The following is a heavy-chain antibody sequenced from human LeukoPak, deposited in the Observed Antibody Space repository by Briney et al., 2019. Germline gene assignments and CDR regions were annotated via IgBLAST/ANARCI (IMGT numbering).Heavy chain of an antibody. J-gene: IGHJ4*02. D-gene: IGHD3-16*01. CDR3: ARGRYGWLPFDY. CDR1: GGSMSSYY. V-gene: IGHV4-59*01. Sequence: PSETLSLTCTVSGGSMSSYYWSWIRQPPGKGLEWIGYIYYSGSTNYNPSLKSRVTISVDTSKNQFTLKLSSVTAADTAVYYCARGRYGWLPFDYWGQGTLVTVSS. CDR2: IYYSGST.